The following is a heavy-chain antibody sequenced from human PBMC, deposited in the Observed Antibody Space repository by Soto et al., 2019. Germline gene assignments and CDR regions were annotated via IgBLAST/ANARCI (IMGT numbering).Heavy chain of an antibody. V-gene: IGHV3-30*03. Sequence: QVQLVESGGGVVQPGRSLRLSCAVSGFTVSTYGMHWVRQAPGKGLEWVAVISRDGGTKYYADSVKGRFTISRDNFRNTLFLKMNSLRSDDMAVYYCTGEVASGYWGQGTLVTVSS. J-gene: IGHJ4*02. CDR2: ISRDGGTK. CDR1: GFTVSTYG. D-gene: IGHD3-10*01. CDR3: TGEVASGY.